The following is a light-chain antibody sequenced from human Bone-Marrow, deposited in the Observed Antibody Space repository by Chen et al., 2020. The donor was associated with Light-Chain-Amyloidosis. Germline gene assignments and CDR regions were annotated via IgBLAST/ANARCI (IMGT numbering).Light chain of an antibody. V-gene: IGLV2-23*01. CDR2: DDN. CDR1: SSDVGSYNL. J-gene: IGLJ3*02. Sequence: QSAPPPPAPLSGSPGPALTHPCTGTSSDVGSYNLVSWYQQHPGKAPKLMIYDDNKRPSGVSNRFSGSKSGNTASLTISGLQADDEADYYCCSYAGSSTWVFGGGTKLTVL. CDR3: CSYAGSSTWV.